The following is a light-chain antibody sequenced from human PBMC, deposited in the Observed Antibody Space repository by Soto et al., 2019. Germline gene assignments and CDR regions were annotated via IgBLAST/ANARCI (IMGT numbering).Light chain of an antibody. CDR3: QQSYRTPRT. Sequence: DIQMTQSPSSLSASVGHRVTITCRASQSISTYLNWYQQKPGKAPKLLIYAASSLQSGVPSRFSGSGSGTDLTLTISRLQPEDFATYYGQQSYRTPRTFGQGTKVDIK. J-gene: IGKJ1*01. CDR2: AAS. V-gene: IGKV1-39*01. CDR1: QSISTY.